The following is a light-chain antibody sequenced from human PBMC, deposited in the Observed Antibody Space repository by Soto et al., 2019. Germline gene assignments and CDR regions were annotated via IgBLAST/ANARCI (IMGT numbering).Light chain of an antibody. CDR3: QQYDSSPPLS. Sequence: EIVLTQSPGTLSLSPGDRATLSCRASQSVSNNYLAWYQQKPGQAPRLLIYAASRRATGITDRFSGSGSGTDFTLTISRLEPEDFAVYYCQQYDSSPPLSFGGGTKVEVK. CDR2: AAS. V-gene: IGKV3-20*01. CDR1: QSVSNNY. J-gene: IGKJ4*01.